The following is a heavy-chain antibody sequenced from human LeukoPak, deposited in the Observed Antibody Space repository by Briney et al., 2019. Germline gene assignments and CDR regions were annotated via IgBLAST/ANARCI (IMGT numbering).Heavy chain of an antibody. Sequence: GRSLRLSCAASGFTFSSYAMHWVRQAPGKGLVWVSRINSDGSSTSYADSVKGRFTISRDNAKNTLYLQMNSLRAEDTAVYYCARDLVSSPGDGDNWFDPWGQGTLVTVSS. D-gene: IGHD7-27*01. CDR2: INSDGSST. CDR3: ARDLVSSPGDGDNWFDP. V-gene: IGHV3-74*01. CDR1: GFTFSSYA. J-gene: IGHJ5*02.